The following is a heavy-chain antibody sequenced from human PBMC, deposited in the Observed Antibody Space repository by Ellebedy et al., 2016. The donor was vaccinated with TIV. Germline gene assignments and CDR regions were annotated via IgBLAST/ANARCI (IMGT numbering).Heavy chain of an antibody. D-gene: IGHD3-10*01. CDR3: AREVLLWFGEPHYFDY. Sequence: GSLRLXCSVSGFSINSGSNWGCSRPPPGKGLEWFGTIYYSGSTYYNPSLKSRVTISVDTSKNQFSLKLTSVTDADTAVYYCAREVLLWFGEPHYFDYWGQGTLVTVSS. V-gene: IGHV4-38-2*02. CDR2: IYYSGST. J-gene: IGHJ4*02. CDR1: GFSINSGSN.